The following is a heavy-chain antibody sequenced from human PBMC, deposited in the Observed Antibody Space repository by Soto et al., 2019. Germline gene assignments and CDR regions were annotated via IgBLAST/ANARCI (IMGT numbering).Heavy chain of an antibody. CDR2: IDLNSDDT. Sequence: QVQLVQSGAEVKKPGASVKVSCKASGYTFTAYHMHSVRQAPGQGLEWTQWIDLNSDDTKNAREFKCRLTMNRNMTIDTGKLMLTGLISVSAVIYYCAARYFTYGLDLWGQGTTVTLSS. J-gene: IGHJ6*02. D-gene: IGHD5-18*01. CDR3: AARYFTYGLDL. V-gene: IGHV1-2*02. CDR1: GYTFTAYH.